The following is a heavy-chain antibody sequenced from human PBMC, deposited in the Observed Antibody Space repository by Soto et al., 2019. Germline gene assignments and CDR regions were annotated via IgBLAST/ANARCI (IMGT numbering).Heavy chain of an antibody. V-gene: IGHV3-11*01. D-gene: IGHD3-10*01. J-gene: IGHJ6*03. Sequence: QVQLVESGGGLVKPGGSLRLSCAASGFTFSDYYMSWIRQAPGKGLEWVSYISSSGSTIYYAESVKGRFTISRDNAKNSLYLQMNRLRAEDTAVYYCARTMVRGVMTLQHYYYMDVWGKGTTVTVSS. CDR2: ISSSGSTI. CDR3: ARTMVRGVMTLQHYYYMDV. CDR1: GFTFSDYY.